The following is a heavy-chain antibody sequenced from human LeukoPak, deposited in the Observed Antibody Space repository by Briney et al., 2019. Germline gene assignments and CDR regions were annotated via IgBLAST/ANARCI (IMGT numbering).Heavy chain of an antibody. Sequence: GGSLRLSCVASVFAFSDYYMTWIRQAPGKRLEWVSYISPSSADIQYVDSVKGRFTISRDNAKKSLYLHMNSPRAEDTAVYYCSRDPRRVDYWGQGTLVTVYS. D-gene: IGHD3-10*01. CDR1: VFAFSDYY. CDR2: ISPSSADI. V-gene: IGHV3-11*04. J-gene: IGHJ4*02. CDR3: SRDPRRVDY.